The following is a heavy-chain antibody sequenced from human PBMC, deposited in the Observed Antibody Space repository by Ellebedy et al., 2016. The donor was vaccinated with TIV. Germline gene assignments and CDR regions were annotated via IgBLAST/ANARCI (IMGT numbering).Heavy chain of an antibody. D-gene: IGHD3-10*01. Sequence: SETLSLTXTVSGGSISSSSYYWGWIRQPPGKGLEWIGSIYYSGSTYYNPSLKSRVTISVDTSKNQFSLKLSSVTAADTAVYYCARHPGVRGAALGWGQGTLVTVSS. CDR1: GGSISSSSYY. CDR2: IYYSGST. CDR3: ARHPGVRGAALG. J-gene: IGHJ4*02. V-gene: IGHV4-39*01.